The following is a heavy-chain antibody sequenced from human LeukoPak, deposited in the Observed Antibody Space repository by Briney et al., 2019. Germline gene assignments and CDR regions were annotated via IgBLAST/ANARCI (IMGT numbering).Heavy chain of an antibody. V-gene: IGHV4-59*11. D-gene: IGHD4-17*01. Sequence: PSETLSLTCSVSDDSFSTHYWTWIRHPPGKGLEWIGYISSIGHTTYNPSLTIRVTITVDTSKKQSSLKMTSVTAADTAVYYCARDPTTVTKGFDVWGQGTMVTVSS. CDR2: ISSIGHT. J-gene: IGHJ3*01. CDR3: ARDPTTVTKGFDV. CDR1: DDSFSTHY.